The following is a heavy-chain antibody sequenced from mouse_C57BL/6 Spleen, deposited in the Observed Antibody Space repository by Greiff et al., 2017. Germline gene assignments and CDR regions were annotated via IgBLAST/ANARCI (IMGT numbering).Heavy chain of an antibody. J-gene: IGHJ2*01. V-gene: IGHV1-15*01. CDR2: IYPETGGT. CDR1: GYTFTDYE. Sequence: VQLQQSGAELVRPGASVTLSCKASGYTFTDYEMHWVKQTPVHGLEWIGAIYPETGGTAYNQKFKGKAILTADKSSSTAYMELRSLTSEDSAVYYCTRLLPAFDYWGQGTTLTVSS. CDR3: TRLLPAFDY.